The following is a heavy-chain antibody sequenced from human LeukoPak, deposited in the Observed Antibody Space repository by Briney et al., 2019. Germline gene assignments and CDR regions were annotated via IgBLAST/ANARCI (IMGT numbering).Heavy chain of an antibody. CDR1: GYSFTSYW. CDR3: ARSIAVAVDAFDI. Sequence: GESLKISCKGSGYSFTSYWIGWVRQMPGKGLEWRGIIYPGDSDTRYSPSFQGQVTISADKSISTAYLQWSSLKASDTAMYYCARSIAVAVDAFDIWGQGTMVTVSS. CDR2: IYPGDSDT. D-gene: IGHD6-19*01. V-gene: IGHV5-51*01. J-gene: IGHJ3*02.